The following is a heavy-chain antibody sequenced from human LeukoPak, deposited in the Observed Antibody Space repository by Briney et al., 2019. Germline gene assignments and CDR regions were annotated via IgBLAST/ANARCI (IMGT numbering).Heavy chain of an antibody. CDR3: ARGHIGDYV. CDR2: MNSAGSST. Sequence: GGSLSLSCTASGFSFSGHWMHWARPLPGRGLVWVSRMNSAGSSTTYADSVKGRFTISRDNAKNTLYLQMNSLRAEDTAVYYCARGHIGDYVWGQGTTVTVSS. CDR1: GFSFSGHW. D-gene: IGHD2-21*01. J-gene: IGHJ6*02. V-gene: IGHV3-74*03.